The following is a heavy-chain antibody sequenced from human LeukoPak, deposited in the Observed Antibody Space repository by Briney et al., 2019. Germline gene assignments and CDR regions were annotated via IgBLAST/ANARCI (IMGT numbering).Heavy chain of an antibody. D-gene: IGHD3-10*01. V-gene: IGHV4-31*03. CDR2: IYYSGST. Sequence: PSQTLSLTCTVSGGSISSGGYYWSWIRQHPGKGLEWIGYIYYSGSTHYNPSLKSRVTISVDTSKNQFSLKLSSVTAADTAVYYCARAGSHYYGSGKEGFDYWGQGTLVTVSS. CDR3: ARAGSHYYGSGKEGFDY. J-gene: IGHJ4*02. CDR1: GGSISSGGYY.